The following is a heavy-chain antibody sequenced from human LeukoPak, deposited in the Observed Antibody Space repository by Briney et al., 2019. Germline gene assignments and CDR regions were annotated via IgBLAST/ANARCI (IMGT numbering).Heavy chain of an antibody. CDR2: IYYSGST. J-gene: IGHJ4*02. CDR1: GGSISSSSYY. D-gene: IGHD2-15*01. Sequence: SETLSLTCTVSGGSISSSSYYWGWIRQPPGKGLGWIGSIYYSGSTYYNPSLKSRVTISVDTSKNQFSLKLSSVTAADTAVYYCARENCSGGSCYDYWGQGTLVTVSS. CDR3: ARENCSGGSCYDY. V-gene: IGHV4-39*07.